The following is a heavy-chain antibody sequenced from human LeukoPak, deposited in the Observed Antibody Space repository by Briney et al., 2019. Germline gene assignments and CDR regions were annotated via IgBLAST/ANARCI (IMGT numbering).Heavy chain of an antibody. CDR1: GFTVSRSY. Sequence: GGSLRLSCAASGFTVSRSYMSWVRQAPGKGLEWVSAFYSGGNTYYADSVKGRFTTSIDDSKNTVYLQMNSLRAEDTAVYYCARLGEAGREGAAFAIWGQGTLVTVSS. CDR2: FYSGGNT. D-gene: IGHD6-19*01. J-gene: IGHJ3*02. CDR3: ARLGEAGREGAAFAI. V-gene: IGHV3-53*01.